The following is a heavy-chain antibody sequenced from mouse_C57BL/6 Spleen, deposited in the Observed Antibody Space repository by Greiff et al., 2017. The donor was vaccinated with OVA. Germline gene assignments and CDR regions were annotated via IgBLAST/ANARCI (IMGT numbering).Heavy chain of an antibody. V-gene: IGHV14-3*01. D-gene: IGHD2-2*01. J-gene: IGHJ2*01. Sequence: EVMLVESVAELVRPGASVKLSCTASGFNIKNTYMHWVKQRPEQGLEWIGRIDPANGNTKYAPKVQGKATITADTPSTTAYLQLSSLTSEDTAIYSCARGGYDVFDYWGQGTTLTVSS. CDR1: GFNIKNTY. CDR2: IDPANGNT. CDR3: ARGGYDVFDY.